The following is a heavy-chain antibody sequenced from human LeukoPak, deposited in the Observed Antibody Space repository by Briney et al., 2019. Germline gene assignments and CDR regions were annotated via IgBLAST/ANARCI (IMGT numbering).Heavy chain of an antibody. CDR1: GGTFSSYA. CDR2: IIPIFGTA. V-gene: IGHV1-69*01. D-gene: IGHD6-19*01. J-gene: IGHJ6*03. Sequence: SVKVSCKASGGTFSSYAISWVRQAPGQGLEWMGGIIPIFGTANYAQKFQGRVTITADESTSTAYMELSSLRSEDTAVYYCASTRYSSGWSAGYYYYYMDVWGKGTTVTISS. CDR3: ASTRYSSGWSAGYYYYYMDV.